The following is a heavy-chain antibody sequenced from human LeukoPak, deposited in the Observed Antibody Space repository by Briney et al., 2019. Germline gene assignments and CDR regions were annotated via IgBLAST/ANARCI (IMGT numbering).Heavy chain of an antibody. CDR3: ARAGGVVGYGSGSYRYYFDY. J-gene: IGHJ4*02. CDR1: GFTFSSYT. V-gene: IGHV3-21*01. CDR2: MSNSSTYI. D-gene: IGHD3-10*01. Sequence: GGSLRLSCAASGFTFSSYTMNWVRQAPGKGLEWVSSMSNSSTYIYYADSVKGRFTISRDNAKNSLDLQMNTLRAEDSAIYYCARAGGVVGYGSGSYRYYFDYWGQGTLVSVSA.